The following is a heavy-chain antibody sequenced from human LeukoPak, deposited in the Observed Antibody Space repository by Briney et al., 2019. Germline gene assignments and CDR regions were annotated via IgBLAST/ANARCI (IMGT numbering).Heavy chain of an antibody. CDR1: GDSISSGDYY. D-gene: IGHD1-14*01. Sequence: PSETLSLTCTVSGDSISSGDYYWSWIRQPAGKGLEWIGRIYTSGSTNYNPSLKSRVTISVDTSKNQFSLKLSSVTAADTAVYYCARRNRNWFDPWGQGTLVTVSS. CDR3: ARRNRNWFDP. V-gene: IGHV4-61*02. CDR2: IYTSGST. J-gene: IGHJ5*02.